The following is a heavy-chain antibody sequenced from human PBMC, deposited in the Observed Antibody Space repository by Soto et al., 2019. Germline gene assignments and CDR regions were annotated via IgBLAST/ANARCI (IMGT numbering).Heavy chain of an antibody. CDR2: IYYSGTT. J-gene: IGHJ4*02. D-gene: IGHD3-22*01. CDR1: GDSIGRYY. CDR3: ARXSYYYNSTGYYYSGFDN. Sequence: SETLSLTCTVSGDSIGRYYWSWIRQPPGKGLEWIGYIYYSGTTNYNPSLKSRVTISVDTSQSQFSLTLTAVTAADTAVYFCARXSYYYNSTGYYYSGFDNWGQGTQVTVSS. V-gene: IGHV4-59*01.